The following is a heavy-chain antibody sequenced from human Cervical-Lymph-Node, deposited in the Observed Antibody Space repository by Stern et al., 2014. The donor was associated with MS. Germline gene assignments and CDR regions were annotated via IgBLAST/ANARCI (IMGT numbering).Heavy chain of an antibody. D-gene: IGHD4-23*01. J-gene: IGHJ4*02. CDR2: INPNSGAT. CDR1: GYTFTDYH. CDR3: ARSHRGNSLQFDF. V-gene: IGHV1-2*05. Sequence: VQLVESGAEVKKPGASVKVSCKASGYTFTDYHIHWVRQAPGRGLEWVGRINPNSGATNYAQWFQGRVTVTRDTSISTVYMEMRGLNSDDTGIYRCARSHRGNSLQFDFWGQGSLVTVSS.